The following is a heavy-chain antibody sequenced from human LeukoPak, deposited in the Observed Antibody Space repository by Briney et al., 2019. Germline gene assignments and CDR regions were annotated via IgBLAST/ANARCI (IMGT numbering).Heavy chain of an antibody. J-gene: IGHJ4*02. D-gene: IGHD3-10*01. CDR2: ISHDANNK. CDR3: ARIGGEWFGECGYFDF. CDR1: RFTFRSYF. Sequence: GKSLRLSCAASRFTFRSYFFHWVRQAPGKGLEWVAVISHDANNKFYADSVKGRFTISRDNSKNTLYLQMNSLRTEDTAVYYCARIGGEWFGECGYFDFWGQGSLVLVSS. V-gene: IGHV3-30*03.